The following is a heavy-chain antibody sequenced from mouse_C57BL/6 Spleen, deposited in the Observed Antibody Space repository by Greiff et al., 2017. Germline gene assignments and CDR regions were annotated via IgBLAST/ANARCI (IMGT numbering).Heavy chain of an antibody. V-gene: IGHV5-4*01. CDR2: ISDGGSYT. CDR1: GFTFSSYA. CDR3: ARDHDYDGGFAY. Sequence: EVKLQESGGGLVKPGGSLKLSCAASGFTFSSYAMSWVRQTPEKRLEWVATISDGGSYTYYPDNVKGRFTISRDNAKNNLYLQMSHLKSEDTAMYYCARDHDYDGGFAYWGQGTLVTVSA. D-gene: IGHD2-4*01. J-gene: IGHJ3*01.